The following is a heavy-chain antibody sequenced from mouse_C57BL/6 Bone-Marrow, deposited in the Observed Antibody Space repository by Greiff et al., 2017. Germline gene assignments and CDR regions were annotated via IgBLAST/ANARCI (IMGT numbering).Heavy chain of an antibody. CDR1: GYTFTSYW. CDR2: IDPSDSYN. CDR3: ARKLFDY. J-gene: IGHJ2*01. D-gene: IGHD1-1*02. Sequence: QVQLQQPGAELVKPGASVKLSCKASGYTFTSYWMQWVKQRPGQGLEWIGEIDPSDSYNNYNQKFKGKATLTVDTSSSTAYMQLSSLTSEDSAVXYCARKLFDYWGQGTTLTVSS. V-gene: IGHV1-50*01.